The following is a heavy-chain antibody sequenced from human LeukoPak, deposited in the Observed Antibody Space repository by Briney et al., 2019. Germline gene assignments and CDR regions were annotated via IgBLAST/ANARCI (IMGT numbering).Heavy chain of an antibody. V-gene: IGHV3-21*01. Sequence: GGSLRLSCAASGFTFSSYSMNWVRQAPGKGLEWASSISSSSSYIYYADSVKGRFTISRDNAKNSLYLQMNSLRAEDTAVYYCARVWYSSSWYPADYMDVWGKGTMVTISS. CDR2: ISSSSSYI. D-gene: IGHD6-13*01. CDR3: ARVWYSSSWYPADYMDV. J-gene: IGHJ6*03. CDR1: GFTFSSYS.